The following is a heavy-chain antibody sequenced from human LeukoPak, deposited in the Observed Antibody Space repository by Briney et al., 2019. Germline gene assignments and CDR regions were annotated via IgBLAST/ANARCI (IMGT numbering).Heavy chain of an antibody. CDR1: GFTFSSNS. CDR2: ISSSSSYI. CDR3: ARGVGGFENWFDP. Sequence: PGGSLRLSCAASGFTFSSNSMNWVRQAPGKGLEWVSSISSSSSYIYYADSVKGRFTISRDNAKNSLYLQMNSLRAEDTAVYYCARGVGGFENWFDPWGQGTLVTVSS. J-gene: IGHJ5*02. D-gene: IGHD3-10*01. V-gene: IGHV3-21*01.